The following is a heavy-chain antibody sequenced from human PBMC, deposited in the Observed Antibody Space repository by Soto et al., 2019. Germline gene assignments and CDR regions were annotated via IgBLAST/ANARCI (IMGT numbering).Heavy chain of an antibody. CDR3: ARASYDFWSGYYTSPGPEFDY. CDR2: ISSSSSYI. Sequence: PGGSLRLSCAASGFTFSSYSMNWVRQAPGKGLEWVSSISSSSSYIYYADSVKGRFTISRDNAKNSLYLQMNSLRAEDTAVYYCARASYDFWSGYYTSPGPEFDYWGQGTLVTVSS. CDR1: GFTFSSYS. D-gene: IGHD3-3*01. J-gene: IGHJ4*02. V-gene: IGHV3-21*01.